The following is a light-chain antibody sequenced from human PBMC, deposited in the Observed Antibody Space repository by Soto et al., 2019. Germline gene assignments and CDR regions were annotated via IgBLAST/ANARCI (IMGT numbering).Light chain of an antibody. CDR3: SSYTSSSTPYV. Sequence: QSVLTQPPSVSGSPGQSVTISCTGTSSDVGSYNRVSWYQQPPGTAPKLMIFEVSYRPSGVPDRFSGSKSGNTASLTISGLQAEDEADYYCSSYTSSSTPYVFGTGTKVTVL. J-gene: IGLJ1*01. CDR1: SSDVGSYNR. CDR2: EVS. V-gene: IGLV2-18*02.